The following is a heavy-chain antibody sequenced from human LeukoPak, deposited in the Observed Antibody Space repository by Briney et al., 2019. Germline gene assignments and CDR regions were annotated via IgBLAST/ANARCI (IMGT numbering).Heavy chain of an antibody. Sequence: GGSLRLSFSVSGFTFPTSWGSLVRQIPGKGLEWVANIKSDGGEKHYVDSVKGRFTISRDNARNSLYLPLSSLGADDTNLYYCARGAASSLNLLYICGQRTMVTVSS. CDR1: GFTFPTSW. CDR3: ARGAASSLNLLYI. CDR2: IKSDGGEK. D-gene: IGHD2-2*02. J-gene: IGHJ3*02. V-gene: IGHV3-7*01.